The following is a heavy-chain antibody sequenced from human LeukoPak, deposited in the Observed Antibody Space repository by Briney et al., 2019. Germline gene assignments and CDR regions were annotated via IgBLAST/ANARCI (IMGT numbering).Heavy chain of an antibody. J-gene: IGHJ1*01. V-gene: IGHV1-69*05. Sequence: SVKVSCEASRGTLSPYGIGWVRQAPGQGLEWMGGIIPKFGSANYAQKFQDRLTLTTDESTSTAYMELSNLRSEDTAVYFCARDNFAPSGVKYIQLWGPGTLVTVSS. CDR2: IIPKFGSA. D-gene: IGHD3-16*02. CDR3: ARDNFAPSGVKYIQL. CDR1: RGTLSPYG.